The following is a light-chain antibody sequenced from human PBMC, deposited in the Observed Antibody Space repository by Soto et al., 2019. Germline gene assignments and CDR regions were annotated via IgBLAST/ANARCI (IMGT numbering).Light chain of an antibody. V-gene: IGLV2-14*01. Sequence: QPVLTQPASVSGSPGQSITISCTGTSSDVGGYNYVSWYQQHPGKAPKLMIYEVSSRPSGVSNRFSGSKSGNTASLTISGLQAEDEADYYCSSYTSSSTRVFGTGTKVTVL. CDR2: EVS. CDR1: SSDVGGYNY. J-gene: IGLJ1*01. CDR3: SSYTSSSTRV.